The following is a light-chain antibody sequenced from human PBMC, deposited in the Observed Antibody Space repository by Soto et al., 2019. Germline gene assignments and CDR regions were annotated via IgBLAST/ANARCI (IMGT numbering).Light chain of an antibody. J-gene: IGLJ2*01. CDR3: SSYTSSSTRVV. V-gene: IGLV2-14*01. CDR1: SSDVGGYNY. Sequence: QSALTQPASVSGSPGQSITISCTGTSSDVGGYNYVSWYQQHPGKAPKLISNRPSGVSNRFSGSKSGNTASLTISGLQAEDEADYYCSSYTSSSTRVVFGGGTKLTVL. CDR2: S.